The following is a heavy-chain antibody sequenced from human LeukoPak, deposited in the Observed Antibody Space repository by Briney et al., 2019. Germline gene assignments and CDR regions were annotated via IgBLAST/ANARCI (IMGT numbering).Heavy chain of an antibody. CDR2: INPNSGGT. J-gene: IGHJ6*04. D-gene: IGHD6-19*01. Sequence: GASVKVSCKASGYTFTGYYMHWVRQAPGQGLEWMGWINPNSGGTNYAQKFQGWVTMTRDTSISTAYMELSRLRSDDTAVYYCARGRRAVAGIPYYYYYYGMDVWGKGTTVTVSS. CDR3: ARGRRAVAGIPYYYYYYGMDV. CDR1: GYTFTGYY. V-gene: IGHV1-2*04.